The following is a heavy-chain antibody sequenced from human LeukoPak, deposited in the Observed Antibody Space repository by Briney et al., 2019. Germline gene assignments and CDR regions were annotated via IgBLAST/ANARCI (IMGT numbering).Heavy chain of an antibody. D-gene: IGHD5-12*01. CDR2: ISAYNGNT. Sequence: GASVKVSCKASGYTFTSYGISWVRQAPGQGLEWMGWISAYNGNTNYAQKLQGRVTITTDTSTSTAYMELRSLRSDDTAVYYCARDKGGYDVFVPFDYWGQGTLVTVSS. V-gene: IGHV1-18*01. CDR1: GYTFTSYG. CDR3: ARDKGGYDVFVPFDY. J-gene: IGHJ4*02.